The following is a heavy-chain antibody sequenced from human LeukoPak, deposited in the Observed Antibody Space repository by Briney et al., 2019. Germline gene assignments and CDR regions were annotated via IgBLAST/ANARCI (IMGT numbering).Heavy chain of an antibody. D-gene: IGHD7-27*01. CDR1: GFTFDTFA. Sequence: GGSLRLSCIASGFTFDTFAMSWVRQAPGKGLEWVSGIGNTKTYYADSVKGRFTISRVNSKSTIYLHMNNLRAEDTALYYCARDGQAFNSNWDYFEYWGQGTPVTVSS. CDR3: ARDGQAFNSNWDYFEY. CDR2: IGNTKT. V-gene: IGHV3-23*01. J-gene: IGHJ4*02.